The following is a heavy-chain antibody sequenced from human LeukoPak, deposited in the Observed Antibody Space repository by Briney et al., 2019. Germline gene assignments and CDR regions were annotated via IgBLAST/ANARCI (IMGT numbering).Heavy chain of an antibody. CDR2: IYYSGST. Sequence: PSETLSLTCTVSGGSISSYYWSWIRQPPGKGLEWIGYIYYSGSTNYNPSLKSRVTISVDTSKNQFSLKLSSVTAADTAVYYCARPRDYGDYLYYFDYWGQGTLVTVSS. V-gene: IGHV4-59*01. CDR1: GGSISSYY. D-gene: IGHD4-17*01. CDR3: ARPRDYGDYLYYFDY. J-gene: IGHJ4*02.